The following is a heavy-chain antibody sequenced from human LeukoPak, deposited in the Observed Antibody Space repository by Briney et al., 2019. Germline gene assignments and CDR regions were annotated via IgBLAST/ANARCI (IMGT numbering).Heavy chain of an antibody. CDR1: GYTFTGYY. CDR2: INPNSGGT. D-gene: IGHD5-18*01. CDR3: ARERETAVWFDP. J-gene: IGHJ5*02. Sequence: ASMKVSCKASGYTFTGYYMHWVRQAPGQGLEWMGWINPNSGGTNYAQKFQGRVTMTRDTSISTAYMELSRLRSDDTAVYYCARERETAVWFDPWGQGTLVTVSS. V-gene: IGHV1-2*02.